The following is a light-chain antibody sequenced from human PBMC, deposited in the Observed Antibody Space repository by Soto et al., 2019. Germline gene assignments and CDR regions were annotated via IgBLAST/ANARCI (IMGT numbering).Light chain of an antibody. CDR2: DAS. V-gene: IGKV3-11*01. Sequence: ETVLKHSPATLSLSPGDRATLSSRASRRVSSYLARYQQKAGQAPRLLIYDASNRAAGTPARFSGSGSGTDFTLTISSLEPEDSAVYFCQQYTGPPTTFGQGTRLEI. CDR3: QQYTGPPTT. CDR1: RRVSSY. J-gene: IGKJ5*01.